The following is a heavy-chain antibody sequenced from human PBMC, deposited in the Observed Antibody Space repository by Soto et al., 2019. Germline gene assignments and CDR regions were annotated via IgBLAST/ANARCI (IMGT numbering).Heavy chain of an antibody. CDR1: GGTFSSYA. D-gene: IGHD5-12*01. V-gene: IGHV1-69*13. Sequence: SVKVSCKASGGTFSSYAISWVRQAPGQGLEWMGGIIPIFGTANYAQKFQGRVTITADESTSTAYMELSSLRSEDTAVYYCAREVEMATRDAFDIWGQGTMVTVSS. CDR3: AREVEMATRDAFDI. CDR2: IIPIFGTA. J-gene: IGHJ3*02.